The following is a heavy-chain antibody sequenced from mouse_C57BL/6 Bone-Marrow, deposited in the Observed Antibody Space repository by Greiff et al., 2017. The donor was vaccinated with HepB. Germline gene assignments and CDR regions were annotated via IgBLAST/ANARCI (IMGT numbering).Heavy chain of an antibody. V-gene: IGHV1-5*01. Sequence: VQLQQSGTVLARPGASVKMSCKTSGYTFTSYWMHWVKQRPGQGLEWIGAIYPGNSDTSYNQKFKGKAKLTAVTSASTAYMELSSLTHEDSAVYYCTRITTVVPGYFDDWGTGTTVTVSS. CDR1: GYTFTSYW. J-gene: IGHJ1*03. CDR3: TRITTVVPGYFDD. D-gene: IGHD1-1*01. CDR2: IYPGNSDT.